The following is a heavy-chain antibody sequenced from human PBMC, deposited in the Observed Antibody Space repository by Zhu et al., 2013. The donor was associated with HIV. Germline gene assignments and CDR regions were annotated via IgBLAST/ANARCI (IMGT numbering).Heavy chain of an antibody. CDR1: GGSFSGYY. CDR3: ARGHANPFPVLNGYYMDV. J-gene: IGHJ6*03. V-gene: IGHV4-34*01. CDR2: INHSGST. D-gene: IGHD2-8*01. Sequence: QVQLQQWGAGLLKPSETLSLTCAVYGGSFSGYYWSWIRQPPGKGLEWIGEINHSGSTNYNPSLKSRVTISVDTSKNQFSLKLSSVTAADTAVYYCARGHANPFPVLNGYYMDVWGKGDHGHRSP.